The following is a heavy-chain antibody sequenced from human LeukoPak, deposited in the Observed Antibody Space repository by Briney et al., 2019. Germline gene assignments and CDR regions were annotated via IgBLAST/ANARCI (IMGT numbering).Heavy chain of an antibody. CDR1: GFTFSSYS. V-gene: IGHV3-21*01. J-gene: IGHJ4*02. Sequence: GGSLRLSCAASGFTFSSYSMNWVRQAPGRGLEWVSSISSSSSYIYYADSVKGRFTISRDNAKNSLYLQMNSLRAEDTAVYYCARDWGYCSSTSCYRPIDYWGQGTLVTVSS. CDR2: ISSSSSYI. CDR3: ARDWGYCSSTSCYRPIDY. D-gene: IGHD2-2*01.